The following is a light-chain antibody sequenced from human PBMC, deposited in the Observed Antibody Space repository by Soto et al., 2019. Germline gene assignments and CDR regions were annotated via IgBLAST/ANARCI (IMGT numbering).Light chain of an antibody. Sequence: DVVMTQTPLSSPVTLGQPASIYCRSSESLLHSDGNTYLNWYHQRPGQPPTLLIYKISNRFSGVPDRFSGIGAGTHFTLTISRVEAEDVGVYYCMQGTQYPLTFGQGTNLEIK. J-gene: IGKJ2*01. CDR3: MQGTQYPLT. CDR1: ESLLHSDGNTY. V-gene: IGKV2-24*01. CDR2: KIS.